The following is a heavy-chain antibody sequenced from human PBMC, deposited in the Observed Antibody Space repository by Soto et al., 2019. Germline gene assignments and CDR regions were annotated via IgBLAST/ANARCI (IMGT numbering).Heavy chain of an antibody. CDR3: ARDGFLEWLTTPKYYCMDI. CDR2: ISSSSSYI. D-gene: IGHD3-3*01. V-gene: IGHV3-21*01. CDR1: GFTFSSYS. Sequence: PGGSLRLSCAASGFTFSSYSMNWVRQAPRKGLEWVSSISSSSSYIYYADSVKGRFTISSDNAKNSLYLQMNSLRAEDTAVYYCARDGFLEWLTTPKYYCMDIWRKGTTITVSS. J-gene: IGHJ6*03.